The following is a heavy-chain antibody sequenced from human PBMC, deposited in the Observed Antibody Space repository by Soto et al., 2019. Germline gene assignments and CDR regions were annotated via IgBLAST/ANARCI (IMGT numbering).Heavy chain of an antibody. D-gene: IGHD3-9*01. CDR1: GFTFSSDW. Sequence: GGSLRLSCAASGFTFSSDWMSWFRQAPGKGLEWVANIKQDGSEKYYVDSVKGRFTISRDNAKNSLYLQMNSLRAEDTAVYYCARSPTNYDILTGYWRYFDYWGQGTLVTVSS. CDR3: ARSPTNYDILTGYWRYFDY. V-gene: IGHV3-7*03. CDR2: IKQDGSEK. J-gene: IGHJ4*02.